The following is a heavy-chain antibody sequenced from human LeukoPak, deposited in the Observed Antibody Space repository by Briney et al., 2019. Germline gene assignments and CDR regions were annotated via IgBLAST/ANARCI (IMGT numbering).Heavy chain of an antibody. D-gene: IGHD2-15*01. CDR1: GFTFSTYW. CDR2: IHQDGNEK. CDR3: ARGDKFSGDY. V-gene: IGHV3-7*04. Sequence: PGGSLRLSCAASGFTFSTYWMSWVRQAPGKGLEWVANIHQDGNEKYYVDSVKGRFTISRDNSKNSLYLQMNSLRAEDTAVSYCARGDKFSGDYWGQGTLVTVSS. J-gene: IGHJ4*02.